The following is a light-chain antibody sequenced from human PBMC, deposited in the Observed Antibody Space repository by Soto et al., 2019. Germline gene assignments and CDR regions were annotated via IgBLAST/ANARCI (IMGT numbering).Light chain of an antibody. J-gene: IGKJ5*01. CDR2: WAS. CDR1: QSVLYSSNNKNY. CDR3: QQYFTTPIT. V-gene: IGKV4-1*01. Sequence: DILMTQSPDSLAVSLGERATINCKSSQSVLYSSNNKNYLAWYQQKPGQPPKLLIYWASTRESGVPDRFSGSGSGTDFTLTISTLQAEDVAIYHCQQYFTTPITFGQGTRLEI.